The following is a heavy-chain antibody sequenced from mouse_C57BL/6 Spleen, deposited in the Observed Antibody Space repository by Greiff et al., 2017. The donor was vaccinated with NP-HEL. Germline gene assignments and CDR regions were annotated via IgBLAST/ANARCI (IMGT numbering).Heavy chain of an antibody. CDR2: INPSSGYT. CDR1: GYTFTSYT. J-gene: IGHJ4*01. CDR3: ARVRLDYAMDY. Sequence: VKLVESGAELARPGASVKMSCKASGYTFTSYTMHWVKQRPGQGLEWIGYINPSSGYTKYNQKFKDKATLTADKSSSTAYMQLSSLTSEDSAVYYCARVRLDYAMDYWGQGTSVTVSS. D-gene: IGHD1-2*01. V-gene: IGHV1-4*01.